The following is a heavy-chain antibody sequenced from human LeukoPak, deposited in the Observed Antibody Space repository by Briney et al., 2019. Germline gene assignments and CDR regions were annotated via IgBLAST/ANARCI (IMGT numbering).Heavy chain of an antibody. CDR2: INHSGST. V-gene: IGHV4-34*01. CDR3: APLRYRNTLSYYLVRGVARD. J-gene: IGHJ4*02. Sequence: PSETLSLTCAVYGGSFSGYYWSWIRQPPGKGPEWIGEINHSGSTNYNPSLKSRVTISVDTSKNQFSLKLSSVTAADTAVYYCAPLRYRNTLSYYLVRGVARDWGQGTLVTVSS. CDR1: GGSFSGYY. D-gene: IGHD3-10*01.